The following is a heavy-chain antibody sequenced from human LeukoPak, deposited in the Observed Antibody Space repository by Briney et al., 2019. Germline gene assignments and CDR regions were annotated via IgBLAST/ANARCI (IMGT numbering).Heavy chain of an antibody. Sequence: SETLPLTCTVSGGSISSSSYYWGWIRQPPGKGLEWIGSIYYSGSTYYNPPLKSRVTISVDTSKNQFSLKLSSVTAADTAVYYCARVSIEQQLAHDYWGQGTLVTVSS. J-gene: IGHJ4*02. CDR2: IYYSGST. CDR3: ARVSIEQQLAHDY. D-gene: IGHD6-13*01. V-gene: IGHV4-39*07. CDR1: GGSISSSSYY.